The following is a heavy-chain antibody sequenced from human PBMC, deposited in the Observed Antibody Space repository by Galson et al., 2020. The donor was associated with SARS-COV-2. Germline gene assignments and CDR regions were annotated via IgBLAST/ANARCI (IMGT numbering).Heavy chain of an antibody. V-gene: IGHV4-61*02. D-gene: IGHD5-12*01. CDR1: GGSISSGSYY. CDR2: IYTSGST. Sequence: SETLSLTCTVSGGSISSGSYYWSWIRQPAGKGLEWIGRIYTSGSTNYNPSLKSRVTISVDTSKNQFSLKLSSVTAADTAVYYCAGEMATIIDYNWFDPWGQGTLVTVSS. CDR3: AGEMATIIDYNWFDP. J-gene: IGHJ5*02.